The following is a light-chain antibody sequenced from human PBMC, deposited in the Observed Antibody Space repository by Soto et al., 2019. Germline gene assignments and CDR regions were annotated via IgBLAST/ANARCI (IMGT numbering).Light chain of an antibody. Sequence: DIQLTQSPSFLSASVGDRVTITCRASQGISSYLAWYQQKPGKAPKLLIYAASTLQSGVPSRFSGSGSGTEFTLTISSLQPEDFATYYCQQLNSYPPWTFGQGTRWIS. CDR1: QGISSY. CDR2: AAS. J-gene: IGKJ1*01. CDR3: QQLNSYPPWT. V-gene: IGKV1-9*01.